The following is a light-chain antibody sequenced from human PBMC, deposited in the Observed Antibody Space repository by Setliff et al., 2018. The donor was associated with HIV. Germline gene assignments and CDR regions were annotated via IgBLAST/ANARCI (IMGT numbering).Light chain of an antibody. J-gene: IGLJ1*01. V-gene: IGLV1-44*01. CDR3: AAWQDGLDGYV. Sequence: QSALAQTTSVSGTPGQRVIISCSGSFSNIGSNTVNWYQQLPGTGPKLLVYIDDQRPSGVPDRFSGSKSGTSASLAISGLQSEDEADYYCAAWQDGLDGYVFGSGTKVTVL. CDR1: FSNIGSNT. CDR2: IDD.